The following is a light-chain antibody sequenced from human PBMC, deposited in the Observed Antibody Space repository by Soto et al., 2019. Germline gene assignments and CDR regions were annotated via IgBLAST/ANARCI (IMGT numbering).Light chain of an antibody. CDR3: QKYNSAPRGFT. V-gene: IGKV1-27*01. CDR1: QGISNY. CDR2: AAS. J-gene: IGKJ3*01. Sequence: DIQMTQSPSSLSASVGDRVTITCRASQGISNYLAWYQQKPGKVPMLLIYAASTLHSGFPSRFSGSGSRPDLTLTVSSLQPEDVATYYGQKYNSAPRGFTFGPGNKVDIK.